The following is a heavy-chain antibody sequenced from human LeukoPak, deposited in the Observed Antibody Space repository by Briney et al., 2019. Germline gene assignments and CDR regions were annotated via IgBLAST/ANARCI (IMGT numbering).Heavy chain of an antibody. CDR2: ISYDGSNK. V-gene: IGHV3-30*18. CDR1: GFTFSSYG. Sequence: GGSLRLSCAASGFTFSSYGMHWVRQAPGKGLEWVAVISYDGSNKYYADSVKGRFTISRDNSKNTLYLQMNSLRGEDTAVYYCAKDRDFGELWFWGQGTLVTVSS. CDR3: AKDRDFGELWF. D-gene: IGHD3-10*01. J-gene: IGHJ4*02.